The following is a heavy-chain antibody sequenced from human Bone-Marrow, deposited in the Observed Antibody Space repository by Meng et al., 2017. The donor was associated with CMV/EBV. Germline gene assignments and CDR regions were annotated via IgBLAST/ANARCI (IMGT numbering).Heavy chain of an antibody. J-gene: IGHJ6*02. CDR2: IYYSGST. CDR3: ARDFGDFWSGYHSYYYYGMDV. D-gene: IGHD3-3*01. V-gene: IGHV4-61*01. Sequence: SETLSLTCTVSGGSVSSGSYYWSWIRQPPGKGLEWIGYIYYSGSTNYNPSLKSRVTISVDTSKNQFSLKLSSVTAADTAVYYCARDFGDFWSGYHSYYYYGMDVWGQGTTVTFSS. CDR1: GGSVSSGSYY.